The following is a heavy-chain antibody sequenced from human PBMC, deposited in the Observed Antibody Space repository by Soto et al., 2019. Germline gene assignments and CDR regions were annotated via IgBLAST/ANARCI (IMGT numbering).Heavy chain of an antibody. D-gene: IGHD2-2*01. CDR2: IYHSGSA. V-gene: IGHV4-4*02. CDR1: GGSISSNHL. Sequence: SETLSLTCAVSGGSISSNHLWSWVRQSPGKGLEWIGEIYHSGSATYNPSLKSRVTISVDKSNNQYFLSLRSVTAADTAVFYCARGVPAAKGGTYLFDSGGQGAPVPV. CDR3: ARGVPAAKGGTYLFDS. J-gene: IGHJ4*02.